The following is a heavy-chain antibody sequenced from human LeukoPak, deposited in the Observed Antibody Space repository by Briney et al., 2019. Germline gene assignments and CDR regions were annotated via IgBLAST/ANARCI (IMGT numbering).Heavy chain of an antibody. D-gene: IGHD3-3*01. CDR2: INICGGNT. CDR1: GYTFTSYY. J-gene: IGHJ5*02. V-gene: IGHV1-46*01. Sequence: ASVKVSCKASGYTFTSYYMYWVRQAPGQGLEWMGIINICGGNTNYAQKFQGRVTMTRDMSTSTVYMEPSSLRSEDTAIYYCARGPHIRTYDRDNWFDPWGQGTLVTVSS. CDR3: ARGPHIRTYDRDNWFDP.